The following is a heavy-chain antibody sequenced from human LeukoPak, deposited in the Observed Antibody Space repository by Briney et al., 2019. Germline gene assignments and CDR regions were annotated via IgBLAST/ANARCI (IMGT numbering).Heavy chain of an antibody. CDR1: GGSISFYY. J-gene: IGHJ4*02. CDR3: ARDDCSNGCRAYYY. Sequence: SETLSLTCTVSGGSISFYYWSWIRQPPGKGLEWIGYIHYTGTANYNPSLQSRVITSVDTSKNQFSLKLNSVTAADTAVYYCARDDCSNGCRAYYYWGQGISVTVAS. D-gene: IGHD6-19*01. CDR2: IHYTGTA. V-gene: IGHV4-59*01.